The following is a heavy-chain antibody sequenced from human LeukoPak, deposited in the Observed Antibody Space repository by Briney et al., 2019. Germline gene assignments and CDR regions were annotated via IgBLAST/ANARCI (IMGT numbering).Heavy chain of an antibody. D-gene: IGHD1-1*01. CDR2: ISSSGDT. Sequence: SETLSLTCTVSGGSVTSFSWTWIRQPPGQGLEWLVSISSSGDTYYNSSLKSRVTISVDTSKNQFSLRLSSVIAADTAVYYCAGLFGTRLDPWGQGTLVIVSS. V-gene: IGHV4-4*09. J-gene: IGHJ5*02. CDR1: GGSVTSFS. CDR3: AGLFGTRLDP.